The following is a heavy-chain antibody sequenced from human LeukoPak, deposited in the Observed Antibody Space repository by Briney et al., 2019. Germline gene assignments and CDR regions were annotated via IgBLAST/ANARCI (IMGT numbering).Heavy chain of an antibody. CDR2: IYYSGST. D-gene: IGHD3-3*01. V-gene: IGHV4-31*03. J-gene: IGHJ6*03. Sequence: SETLSLTCTVSGGSIRSSYYYWSWIRQHPGKGLEWIGYIYYSGSTYYNPSLKSRVTISVDTSKNQFSLKLSSVTAADTAVDYCARSLPFLGGDVGGKGTTSPASS. CDR1: GGSIRSSYYY. CDR3: ARSLPFLGGDV.